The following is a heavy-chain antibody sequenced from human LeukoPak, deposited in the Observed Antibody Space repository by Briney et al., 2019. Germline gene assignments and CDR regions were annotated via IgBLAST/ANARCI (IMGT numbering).Heavy chain of an antibody. CDR2: IKKDGSQT. V-gene: IGHV3-7*03. D-gene: IGHD1-14*01. CDR1: GFTLSNKW. CDR3: ARVGWEILNLHFDP. Sequence: GGSLRLSCVGSGFTLSNKWMTGVREAPGKGREGVATIKKDGSQTYYVDSVRGRFTISRDNAQNSLYLQMNGLRGEDTAIYSCARVGWEILNLHFDPWGQGTLVTVSS. J-gene: IGHJ5*02.